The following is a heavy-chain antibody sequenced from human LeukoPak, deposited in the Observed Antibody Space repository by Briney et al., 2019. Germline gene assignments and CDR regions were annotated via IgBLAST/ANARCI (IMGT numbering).Heavy chain of an antibody. CDR2: IIPIFGTA. J-gene: IGHJ3*02. V-gene: IGHV1-69*13. Sequence: ASVKVSCKASGGTFSSYAISWVRQPPGQGLEWMGGIIPIFGTANYAQKFQGRVTITADESTSTAYMELSSLRSEDTAVYYCAGSLSSYGFYVAFDIWGQGTMVTVSS. CDR3: AGSLSSYGFYVAFDI. CDR1: GGTFSSYA. D-gene: IGHD6-6*01.